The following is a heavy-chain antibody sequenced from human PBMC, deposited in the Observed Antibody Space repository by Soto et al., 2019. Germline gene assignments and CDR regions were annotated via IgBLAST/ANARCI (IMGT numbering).Heavy chain of an antibody. J-gene: IGHJ4*02. Sequence: SETLSPTCTVSRASIYTYSWTWIRQPAGKGLQWIGHIYSSASANYSPSLKSRVSMSVDSSKNQISLKLTSVTAADTAVYYCATIVGANDYWGQGTLVTVSP. CDR1: RASIYTYS. CDR3: ATIVGANDY. CDR2: IYSSASA. D-gene: IGHD1-26*01. V-gene: IGHV4-4*07.